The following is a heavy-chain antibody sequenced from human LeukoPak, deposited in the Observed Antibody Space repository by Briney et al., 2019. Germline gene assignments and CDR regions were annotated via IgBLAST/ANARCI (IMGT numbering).Heavy chain of an antibody. CDR2: ISFDGSIE. Sequence: PGGSLRLSCAASGFTFSSYAMHWVRQTPGKGLEWVALISFDGSIEYYADSVKGRFTISRDNSKNTLLLQMNSLRPEDTAVYYCAKDSDIAVAGSDDALDVWGQGTMVTVSS. J-gene: IGHJ3*01. V-gene: IGHV3-30*04. CDR1: GFTFSSYA. D-gene: IGHD6-19*01. CDR3: AKDSDIAVAGSDDALDV.